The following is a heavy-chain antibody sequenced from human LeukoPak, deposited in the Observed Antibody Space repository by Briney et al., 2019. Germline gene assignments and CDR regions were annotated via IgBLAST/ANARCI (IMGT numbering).Heavy chain of an antibody. CDR2: IYYSGST. D-gene: IGHD2-2*01. Sequence: SETLSLTCTVSGGSISSYYWSWIRQPPGKGLEWIGYIYYSGSTYYNPSLKSRVTISVDTSKNQFSLKLSSVTAADTAVYYCARDHCSSTSCYVGTSWFDPWGQGTLVTVSS. CDR1: GGSISSYY. V-gene: IGHV4-59*12. CDR3: ARDHCSSTSCYVGTSWFDP. J-gene: IGHJ5*02.